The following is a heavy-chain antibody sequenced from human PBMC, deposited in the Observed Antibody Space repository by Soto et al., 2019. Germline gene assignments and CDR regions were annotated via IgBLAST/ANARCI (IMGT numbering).Heavy chain of an antibody. J-gene: IGHJ4*02. Sequence: QVQLVESGGGLVKPGGSLRLSCAASGFTFSDYYMSWIRQAPGKGLEWVAYLSSSGSTIKYGDSVKGRVTISRDNAKNSLYLQTDTLIDEYTAIYYCVRALATVTHRFDCWGQGTLVTVSS. CDR3: VRALATVTHRFDC. V-gene: IGHV3-11*01. D-gene: IGHD4-17*01. CDR2: LSSSGSTI. CDR1: GFTFSDYY.